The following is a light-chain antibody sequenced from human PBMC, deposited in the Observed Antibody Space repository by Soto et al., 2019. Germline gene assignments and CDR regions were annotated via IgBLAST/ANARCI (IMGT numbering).Light chain of an antibody. Sequence: EIVLTQSPATLSLSSVPRDTLSCRASQSVSNNYLAWYQQKPGQAPRLLIYGASNRATGIPDRFSGSGSGTDFTLTISRLEPEDFAVYYCPQYGSSGTVGQGTKVDIK. J-gene: IGKJ1*01. CDR1: QSVSNNY. V-gene: IGKV3-20*01. CDR2: GAS. CDR3: PQYGSSGT.